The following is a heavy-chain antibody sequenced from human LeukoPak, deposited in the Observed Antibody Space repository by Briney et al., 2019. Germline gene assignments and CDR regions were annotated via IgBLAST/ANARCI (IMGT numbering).Heavy chain of an antibody. V-gene: IGHV3-7*01. Sequence: PGGSLRLSRAASGFTFSSYWMSWVRQAPGKGLEWVANIKQDGSAKNYGDSVKGRFTISRDNAKNSLYLQMNSLRAEDTAVYYCARSGGGTRGGYWGQGTLVTVSS. CDR1: GFTFSSYW. CDR3: ARSGGGTRGGY. J-gene: IGHJ4*02. CDR2: IKQDGSAK. D-gene: IGHD1-1*01.